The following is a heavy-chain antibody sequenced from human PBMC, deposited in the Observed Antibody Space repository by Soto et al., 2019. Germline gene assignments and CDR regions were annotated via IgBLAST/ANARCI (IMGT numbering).Heavy chain of an antibody. CDR1: GGSFSGYY. D-gene: IGHD2-15*01. Sequence: QVQLQQWGAGLLKPSETLSLTCAVYGGSFSGYYWSWIRQPPGKGLEWIGEINHSGSTNYNPSLTRRVTISVDTSKNQFSLKLSSVTAADTAVYYCARGAPIVVVVAATQRRWFDPWGQGTLVTVSS. CDR3: ARGAPIVVVVAATQRRWFDP. J-gene: IGHJ5*02. V-gene: IGHV4-34*01. CDR2: INHSGST.